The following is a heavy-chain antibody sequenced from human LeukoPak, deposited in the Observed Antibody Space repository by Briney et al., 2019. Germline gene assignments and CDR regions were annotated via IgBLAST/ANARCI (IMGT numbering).Heavy chain of an antibody. V-gene: IGHV4-59*03. CDR2: INDSGKT. D-gene: IGHD2-15*01. CDR1: GGSITSHY. CDR3: AGAYSYYYYYLDV. J-gene: IGHJ6*03. Sequence: SETLSLTCNVCGGSITSHYWTWIRQPPGRGLEWIGYINDSGKTDYTPSLNSRVTMSIDTSKNQFSLKLTSVTAADTAVYYCAGAYSYYYYYLDVWGRGTTVTVSS.